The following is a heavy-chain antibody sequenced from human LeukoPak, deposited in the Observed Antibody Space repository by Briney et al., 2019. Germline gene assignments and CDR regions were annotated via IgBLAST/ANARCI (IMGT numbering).Heavy chain of an antibody. J-gene: IGHJ6*03. D-gene: IGHD5-18*01. CDR1: GGTFSSYA. V-gene: IGHV1-69*13. CDR3: ASLVDTAMVTYGYYYYMDV. CDR2: IIPIFGTA. Sequence: SVKVSCKASGGTFSSYAISWVRQAPGQGLEWMGGIIPIFGTANYAQKFQGRVTITADESTSTAYMELSSLRSEDTAVYYCASLVDTAMVTYGYYYYMDVWGKGTTVTASS.